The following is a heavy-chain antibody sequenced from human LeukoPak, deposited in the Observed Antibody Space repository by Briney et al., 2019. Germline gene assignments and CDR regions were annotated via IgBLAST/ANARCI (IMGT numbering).Heavy chain of an antibody. V-gene: IGHV3-74*01. Sequence: PGGSLRLSCAASGFTFSNYWMHWVRRAPGKGPVWVSRITSDGRRTSYADSVKGRFTISRDNAKKTLYLQMNSLRVEDMAVYYCARATSGYCSGTNCYVSEGLDVWGRGTTVTVSS. CDR1: GFTFSNYW. D-gene: IGHD2-2*03. J-gene: IGHJ6*04. CDR2: ITSDGRRT. CDR3: ARATSGYCSGTNCYVSEGLDV.